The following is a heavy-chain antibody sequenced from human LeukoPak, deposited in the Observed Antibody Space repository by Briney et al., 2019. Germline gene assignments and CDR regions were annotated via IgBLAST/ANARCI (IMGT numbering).Heavy chain of an antibody. J-gene: IGHJ6*04. V-gene: IGHV3-48*03. D-gene: IGHD3-10*02. Sequence: GGSLRLSCAASGFTFSSYEMNWVRQAPGKGLEWVSYISCSGSNIYYADSVKGRFTISRDNAKNSLYLRMNSLRAEDTAVYYCAELGITMIGGVWGKGTTVTISS. CDR2: ISCSGSNI. CDR3: AELGITMIGGV. CDR1: GFTFSSYE.